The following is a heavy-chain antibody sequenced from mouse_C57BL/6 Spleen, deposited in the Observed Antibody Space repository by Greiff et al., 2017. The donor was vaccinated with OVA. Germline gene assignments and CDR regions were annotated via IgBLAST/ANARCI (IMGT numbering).Heavy chain of an antibody. CDR2: IDPSDSYT. J-gene: IGHJ3*01. D-gene: IGHD2-3*01. V-gene: IGHV1-69*01. CDR1: GYTFTSYW. CDR3: ARRDYDAWFAY. Sequence: QVQLQQPGAELVMPGASVKLSCKASGYTFTSYWMHWVKQRPGQGLEWIGEIDPSDSYTTYNQKFKGKSTLTVDKSSSTAYMQLSSLTSEDSAVYYCARRDYDAWFAYWGQGTLVTVSA.